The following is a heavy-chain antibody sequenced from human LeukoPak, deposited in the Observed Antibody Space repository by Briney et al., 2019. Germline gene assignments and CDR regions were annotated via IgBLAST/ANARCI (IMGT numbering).Heavy chain of an antibody. CDR3: ASARGYSYGRFDY. V-gene: IGHV4-59*08. CDR2: IYYSGST. J-gene: IGHJ4*02. Sequence: PSETLSLTCTVSGGSISSYYWSWIRQPPGKGLEWIGYIYYSGSTNYNPSLKSRVTISVDTSKNQFSLKLSSVTAADTAVYYCASARGYSYGRFDYWGQGTLVTVSS. CDR1: GGSISSYY. D-gene: IGHD5-18*01.